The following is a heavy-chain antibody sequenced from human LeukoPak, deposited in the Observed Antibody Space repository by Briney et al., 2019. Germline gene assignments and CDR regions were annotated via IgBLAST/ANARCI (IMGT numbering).Heavy chain of an antibody. D-gene: IGHD6-13*01. V-gene: IGHV1-2*02. CDR3: ARNTLLAAGTTTKVSNFDY. CDR1: GYTFTGYY. J-gene: IGHJ4*02. CDR2: INPNSGGT. Sequence: GASVKVSCKASGYTFTGYYMHWVRQAPGQGLEWMGWINPNSGGTNYAQKFQGRVTMTRDTSISTAYMELSRLRSDDTAVYYCARNTLLAAGTTTKVSNFDYWGQGTLVTVSS.